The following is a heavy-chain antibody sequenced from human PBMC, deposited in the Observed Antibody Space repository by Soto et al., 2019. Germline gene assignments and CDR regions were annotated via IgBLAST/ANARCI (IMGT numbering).Heavy chain of an antibody. Sequence: PGGSLRLSCAASGFTFSSYGMHWVRQAPGKGLEWVAVISYDGSNKYYADSVKGRFTISRDNSKNTLYLQMNSLRAEDTAVYYCAKGINYYYYYYMDVWGKGTTVTVSS. D-gene: IGHD3-16*01. V-gene: IGHV3-30*18. CDR2: ISYDGSNK. J-gene: IGHJ6*03. CDR3: AKGINYYYYYYMDV. CDR1: GFTFSSYG.